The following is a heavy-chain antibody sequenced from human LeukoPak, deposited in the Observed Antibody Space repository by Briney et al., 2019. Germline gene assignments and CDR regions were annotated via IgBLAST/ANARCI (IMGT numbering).Heavy chain of an antibody. V-gene: IGHV1-18*01. D-gene: IGHD5-18*01. CDR1: GYTFSNHG. CDR3: ARVCEYSYANWFDP. Sequence: GASVKVSCKASGYTFSNHGISWVRQAPGQGLEWMGWISANSGSANYAQKFQGRVTITTDTSTSTAYMDLRSLRSDDTAVYYCARVCEYSYANWFDPWGQGTLVTVSS. J-gene: IGHJ5*02. CDR2: ISANSGSA.